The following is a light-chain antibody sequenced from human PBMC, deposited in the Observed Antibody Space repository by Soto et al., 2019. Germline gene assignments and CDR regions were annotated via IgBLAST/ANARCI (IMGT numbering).Light chain of an antibody. Sequence: DIQMTQPPSSLSASVGDRVTITCRASQGIRSGLGWYQQKPGKAPKRLIDAASSLQSGVPSRFSGSGSGTEFTLTISSLQPEDFATYYCLQHNTYPLTFGGGTKVDIK. CDR2: AAS. CDR3: LQHNTYPLT. J-gene: IGKJ4*01. V-gene: IGKV1-17*01. CDR1: QGIRSG.